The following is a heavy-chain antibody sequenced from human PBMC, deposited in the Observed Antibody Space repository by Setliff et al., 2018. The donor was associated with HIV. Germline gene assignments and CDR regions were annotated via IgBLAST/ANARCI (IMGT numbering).Heavy chain of an antibody. CDR2: IHTSGST. V-gene: IGHV4-4*09. CDR1: GGSISNRY. CDR3: ASHFGYCSSTSCEGY. D-gene: IGHD2-2*01. Sequence: PSETLSLTCTVSGGSISNRYWSWIRETPGKGLEWIGYIHTSGSTIYNPSLQSRVTISVDTSKNQFSLKLSSLTAADTAVYYCASHFGYCSSTSCEGYWGQGALVTVSS. J-gene: IGHJ4*02.